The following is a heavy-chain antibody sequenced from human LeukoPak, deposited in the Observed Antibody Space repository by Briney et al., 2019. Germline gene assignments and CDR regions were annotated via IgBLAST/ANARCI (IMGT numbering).Heavy chain of an antibody. V-gene: IGHV3-23*01. CDR2: VDGGGGGT. J-gene: IGHJ4*02. CDR3: AKQSAGSAAWYSLHYDF. CDR1: GFTLSSYA. Sequence: GGSLRLSCAASGFTLSSYAMTWVRQDPGRGLEWVSSVDGGGGGTYYADSVKGRFTISRDNSKDTLYLQMNGLRAEDTAVYFCAKQSAGSAAWYSLHYDFWGQGTLVTVSS. D-gene: IGHD6-13*01.